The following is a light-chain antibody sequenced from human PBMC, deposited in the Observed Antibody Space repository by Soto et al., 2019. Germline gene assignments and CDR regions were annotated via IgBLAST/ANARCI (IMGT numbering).Light chain of an antibody. V-gene: IGKV3-20*01. Sequence: EIVLTQSPGTLSLSPGERATLSCRSSQSVSSSYLAWYQQKPGQAPRLLIHGASNRATGIPDRFSGSGSGTEFTLTISSLQSEDFAVYYCQQYYDWPITFGQGTRLEIK. J-gene: IGKJ5*01. CDR2: GAS. CDR1: QSVSSSY. CDR3: QQYYDWPIT.